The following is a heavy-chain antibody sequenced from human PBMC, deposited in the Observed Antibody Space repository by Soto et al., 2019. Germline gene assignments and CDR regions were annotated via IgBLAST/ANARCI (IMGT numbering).Heavy chain of an antibody. J-gene: IGHJ4*02. V-gene: IGHV1-46*01. CDR2: INPSGGST. Sequence: QVQLVQSGAEVKKPGASVKVSCKASGYTFTSYYMHWVRQAPGQGLEWMGKINPSGGSTSYAQKFQGRVTMTRDTSTSTVYMELSSLRSEDTAVYYCARGEGTVVKASGRYFDYWGQGTLVTVSS. CDR1: GYTFTSYY. CDR3: ARGEGTVVKASGRYFDY. D-gene: IGHD2-15*01.